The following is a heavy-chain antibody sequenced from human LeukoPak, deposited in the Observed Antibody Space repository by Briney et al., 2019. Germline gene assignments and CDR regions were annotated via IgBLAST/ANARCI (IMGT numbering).Heavy chain of an antibody. Sequence: PGGSLRLSCAASGFTFSSYEMNWVRQAPGKGLEWVSYISSSGSTIYYADSVKGRFTISRDNAKNSLYLQMNSLRAEDTAAYYCARGEAVAGINFDYWGQGTLVTVSS. D-gene: IGHD6-19*01. CDR1: GFTFSSYE. V-gene: IGHV3-48*03. CDR2: ISSSGSTI. J-gene: IGHJ4*02. CDR3: ARGEAVAGINFDY.